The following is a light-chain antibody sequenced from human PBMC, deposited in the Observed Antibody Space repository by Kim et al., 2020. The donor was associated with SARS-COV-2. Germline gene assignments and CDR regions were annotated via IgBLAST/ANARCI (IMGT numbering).Light chain of an antibody. CDR3: SAFTPTTFL. V-gene: IGLV2-14*01. Sequence: QSALTQPASVSGSPGQSITISCTGTSSDVGGFNYVSWYQQHPGKAPKLMIYDVIKRPSGVSIRFSGSKSGNTASLTISGLQPEDEADYYCSAFTPTTFLFGLGTQLTVL. CDR1: SSDVGGFNY. CDR2: DVI. J-gene: IGLJ3*02.